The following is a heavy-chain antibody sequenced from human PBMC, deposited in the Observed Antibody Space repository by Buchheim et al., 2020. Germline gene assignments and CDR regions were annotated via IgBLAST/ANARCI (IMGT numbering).Heavy chain of an antibody. Sequence: EVQLLESGGGLVQPGGSLRLSCAASGFTFSSYAMNWVRQAPGKGLEWVSRFSGSGGTTYYADSVKGRFTISRDNYKNTLYLQMNSLRVEDTAVYYCAKAVAGYWYFDLWGRGTL. CDR2: FSGSGGTT. J-gene: IGHJ2*01. CDR1: GFTFSSYA. CDR3: AKAVAGYWYFDL. D-gene: IGHD6-19*01. V-gene: IGHV3-23*01.